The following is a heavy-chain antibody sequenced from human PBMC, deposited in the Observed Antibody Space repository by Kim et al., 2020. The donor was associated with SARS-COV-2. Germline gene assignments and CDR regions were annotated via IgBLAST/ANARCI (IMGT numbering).Heavy chain of an antibody. Sequence: AKSAQGRVTMTRDTSTSTVYMELGSLRSEDTAVYYCARGGSSKEFDYWGQGTLVTVSS. J-gene: IGHJ4*02. V-gene: IGHV1-46*01. D-gene: IGHD6-13*01. CDR3: ARGGSSKEFDY.